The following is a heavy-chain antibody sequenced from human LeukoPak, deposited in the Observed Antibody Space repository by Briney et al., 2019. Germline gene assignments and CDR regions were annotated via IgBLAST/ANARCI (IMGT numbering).Heavy chain of an antibody. CDR2: IFAGDRT. Sequence: PGGSLRLSCAASGFSVSTNYMSWVRQAPGKGLEWVSVIFAGDRTYYPDSVKGRFIISRDNSKNTLYLQMNSLGAEDTAVYYCAYEGPSNNYYIDVWGKGTTVTVSS. V-gene: IGHV3-53*01. D-gene: IGHD3-3*01. CDR3: AYEGPSNNYYIDV. J-gene: IGHJ6*03. CDR1: GFSVSTNY.